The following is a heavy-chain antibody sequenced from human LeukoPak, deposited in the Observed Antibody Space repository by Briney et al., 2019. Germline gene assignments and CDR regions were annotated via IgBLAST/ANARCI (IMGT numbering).Heavy chain of an antibody. CDR2: ISNGGDST. V-gene: IGHV3-23*01. J-gene: IGHJ4*02. CDR1: GFTFSSNA. Sequence: SGGSLRLSCTGSGFTFSSNAMSWVRQAPGEGLEWVSTISNGGDSTYYADSVKGRFTISRDNSKNTLYLQMNSLRAEDTAVYYCASLSTKSIVASENYWGQGTLVTVSS. D-gene: IGHD6-25*01. CDR3: ASLSTKSIVASENY.